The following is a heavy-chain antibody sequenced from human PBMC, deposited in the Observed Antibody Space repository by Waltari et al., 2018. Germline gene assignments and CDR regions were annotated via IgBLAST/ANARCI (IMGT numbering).Heavy chain of an antibody. D-gene: IGHD6-19*01. V-gene: IGHV3-73*01. CDR3: SGGEVTGTDF. CDR1: RLRFSGYS. J-gene: IGHJ4*02. Sequence: EVQVVESGGGLVQPGGSLTLSCSTSRLRFSGYSIHWVRQTSGKGLEWVGRIRREPYNYATAYSASVKGRFTISRDDSKNTAFLQMNSLMTEDTAVYYCSGGEVTGTDFWGQGTLVTVSS. CDR2: IRREPYNYAT.